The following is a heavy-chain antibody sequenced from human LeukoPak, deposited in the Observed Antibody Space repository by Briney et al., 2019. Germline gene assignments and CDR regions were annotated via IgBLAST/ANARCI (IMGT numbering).Heavy chain of an antibody. J-gene: IGHJ4*02. CDR3: ARVYGSGSYRVDY. Sequence: PSETLSLTCTVSGYSISSGYYWGWIRQPPGKGLEWIGYIYHSGSTYYNPSLKSRVTISVYTSKNQFSLKLSSVTAADTAVYYCARVYGSGSYRVDYWGQGTLVTVSS. CDR1: GYSISSGYY. D-gene: IGHD3-10*01. V-gene: IGHV4-38-2*02. CDR2: IYHSGST.